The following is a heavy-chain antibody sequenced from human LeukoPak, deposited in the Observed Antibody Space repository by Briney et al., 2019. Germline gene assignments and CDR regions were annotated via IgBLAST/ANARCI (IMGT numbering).Heavy chain of an antibody. CDR2: IIPIFGTA. CDR3: ARGGGYYYDSSGYYWIY. CDR1: GGTFSSYA. J-gene: IGHJ4*02. V-gene: IGHV1-69*13. D-gene: IGHD3-22*01. Sequence: ASVKVSCKSSGGTFSSYAISWVRQAPGQGLEWMGVIIPIFGTANYAQKFQGRVTITADESTSTAYMELSSLRSEDTAVYYCARGGGYYYDSSGYYWIYWGQGTLVTVSS.